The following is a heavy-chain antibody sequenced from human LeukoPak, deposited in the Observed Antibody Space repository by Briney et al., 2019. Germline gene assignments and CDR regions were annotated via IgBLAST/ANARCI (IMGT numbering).Heavy chain of an antibody. Sequence: GGSLRLSCAASGFTFSSYGMHWVRQAPGKGLEWVAVIWYDESKKYYGDSVKGRFAISRDNSKNTQYLQMNSLRVEDTAVYYCAKDSQYSSSWSTYWGQGTLVTVSS. CDR2: IWYDESKK. D-gene: IGHD6-6*01. V-gene: IGHV3-33*06. CDR1: GFTFSSYG. J-gene: IGHJ4*02. CDR3: AKDSQYSSSWSTY.